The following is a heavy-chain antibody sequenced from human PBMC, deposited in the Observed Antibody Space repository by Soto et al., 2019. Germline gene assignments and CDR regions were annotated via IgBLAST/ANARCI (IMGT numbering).Heavy chain of an antibody. D-gene: IGHD6-13*01. J-gene: IGHJ4*02. CDR3: ARVAAATHFDY. CDR2: IYYSGST. CDR1: GGSISSGDYY. Sequence: PSETLYLTCTVSGGSISSGDYYWSWIRQPPGKGLEWIGYIYYSGSTYYNPSLKSRVTISVDTSKNQFSLKLSSVTAADTAVYYCARVAAATHFDYWGQGTLVTVSS. V-gene: IGHV4-30-4*01.